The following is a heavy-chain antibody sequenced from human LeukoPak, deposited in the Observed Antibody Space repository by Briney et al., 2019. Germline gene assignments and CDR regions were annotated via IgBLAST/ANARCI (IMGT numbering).Heavy chain of an antibody. CDR1: GGSISSYY. D-gene: IGHD3-3*01. J-gene: IGHJ4*02. V-gene: IGHV4-59*01. CDR2: IYYSGST. CDR3: ARVRILEWLLYVFDY. Sequence: PSQTLSLTCTVSGGSISSYYWSWIRQPPGKGLEWIGYIYYSGSTNYNPSLKSRVTISVDTSKNQFSLKLSSVTAADTAVYYCARVRILEWLLYVFDYWGQGTLVTVSS.